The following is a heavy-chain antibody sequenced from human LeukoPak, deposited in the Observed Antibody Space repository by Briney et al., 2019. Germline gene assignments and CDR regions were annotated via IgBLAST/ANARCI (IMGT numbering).Heavy chain of an antibody. Sequence: ASVKVSCKASGYTFTSYDINWVRQATGQGLEWMGWMNPNSGNTGYAQKFQGRVTMTRNTSISTAYMELSRLRSDDTAVYYCARGGRSSWYEAGDAFDIWGQGTMVTVSS. CDR2: MNPNSGNT. J-gene: IGHJ3*02. CDR3: ARGGRSSWYEAGDAFDI. D-gene: IGHD6-13*01. V-gene: IGHV1-8*01. CDR1: GYTFTSYD.